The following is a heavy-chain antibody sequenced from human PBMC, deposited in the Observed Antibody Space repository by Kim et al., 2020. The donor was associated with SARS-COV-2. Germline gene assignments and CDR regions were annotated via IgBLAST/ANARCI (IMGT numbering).Heavy chain of an antibody. Sequence: SPTLRTRVTIAVDTSKNQVSLKLSSVTAADTAVYYCAGEVDGPGGRMDVWGQGTTVTVSS. V-gene: IGHV4-59*01. J-gene: IGHJ6*02. CDR3: AGEVDGPGGRMDV. D-gene: IGHD2-15*01.